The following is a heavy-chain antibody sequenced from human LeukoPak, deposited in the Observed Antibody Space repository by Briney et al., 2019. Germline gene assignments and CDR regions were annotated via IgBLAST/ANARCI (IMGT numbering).Heavy chain of an antibody. Sequence: SETLSLTCTVPGGSMSGYYWGWIRQPPGKGLEWIGYIYYSGSTNYNPSLKSRVTISVDTSKNQFSLKLSSVTAADTAVYYCARDVCSGGSCYTDYWGQGTLVTVSS. D-gene: IGHD2-15*01. CDR1: GGSMSGYY. J-gene: IGHJ4*02. CDR2: IYYSGST. CDR3: ARDVCSGGSCYTDY. V-gene: IGHV4-59*01.